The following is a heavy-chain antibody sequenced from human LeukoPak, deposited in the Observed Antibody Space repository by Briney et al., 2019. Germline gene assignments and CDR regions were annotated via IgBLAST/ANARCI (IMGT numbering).Heavy chain of an antibody. Sequence: GGSLRLSCAASGFTFSSYAMSWVRQAPGKGLEWVSAISGSGGSIYYADSVKGRFTISRDNSKNTLYLQMNSPRAEDTAVYYCAKGSVAGLYYFDYWGQGTLVTVSS. CDR1: GFTFSSYA. CDR3: AKGSVAGLYYFDY. D-gene: IGHD6-19*01. V-gene: IGHV3-23*01. J-gene: IGHJ4*02. CDR2: ISGSGGSI.